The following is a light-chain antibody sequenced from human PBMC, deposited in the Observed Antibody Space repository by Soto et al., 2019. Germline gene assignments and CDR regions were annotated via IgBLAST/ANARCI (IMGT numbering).Light chain of an antibody. V-gene: IGLV1-44*01. CDR3: ASWDDSLGGDWV. CDR2: SDD. J-gene: IGLJ3*02. Sequence: QAVVTQPPSASGTPGQGVTISCSGSSSNIGSNPVNWYQQLPGTAPKLLIYSDDHRSSGVPDRFSGSKSGTSASLAIDGLQSEDEADYYCASWDDSLGGDWVFGGGTKLTVL. CDR1: SSNIGSNP.